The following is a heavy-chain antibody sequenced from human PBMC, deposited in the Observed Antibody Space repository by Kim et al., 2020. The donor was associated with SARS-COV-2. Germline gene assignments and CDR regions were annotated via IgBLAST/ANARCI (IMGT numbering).Heavy chain of an antibody. D-gene: IGHD2-15*01. V-gene: IGHV3-30*04. J-gene: IGHJ6*02. CDR2: ISYDGSNK. CDR3: ARDRAANYYYGIDV. CDR1: GFTFSSYA. Sequence: GGSLRLSCAASGFTFSSYAMHWVRQAPGKGLEWVAVISYDGSNKYYADSVKGRFTISRDNSKNTLYLQMNSLRAEDTAVYYCARDRAANYYYGIDVWGQGTTVTVSS.